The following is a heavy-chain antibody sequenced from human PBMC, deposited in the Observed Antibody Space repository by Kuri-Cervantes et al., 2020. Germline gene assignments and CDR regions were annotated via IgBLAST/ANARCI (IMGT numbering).Heavy chain of an antibody. V-gene: IGHV3-66*01. J-gene: IGHJ4*02. D-gene: IGHD6-13*01. CDR3: AREPSSSIASPGKFDF. CDR1: GFTVSSNY. CDR2: IYSGGST. Sequence: GGSLRLSCAASGFTVSSNYMSWVRQAPGKGLEWVSVIYSGGSTYYADSVKGRFIISRDYSKNTLYLQMNGLRAEDTAVYYCAREPSSSIASPGKFDFWGQGTLVTVSS.